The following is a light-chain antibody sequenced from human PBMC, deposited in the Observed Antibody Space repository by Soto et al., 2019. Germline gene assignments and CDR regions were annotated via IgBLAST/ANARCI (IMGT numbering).Light chain of an antibody. CDR1: SSDIGGYNY. CDR2: DVS. Sequence: QSALTQPASVSGSPGQSITISCTGTSSDIGGYNYVSWYQQHPGEVPKLMIYDVSNRPSGVSNRFSGSKSGNTASLTISGLQAEDEADYYCSSYTTSPLSYVFGTGTKVTVL. J-gene: IGLJ1*01. V-gene: IGLV2-14*01. CDR3: SSYTTSPLSYV.